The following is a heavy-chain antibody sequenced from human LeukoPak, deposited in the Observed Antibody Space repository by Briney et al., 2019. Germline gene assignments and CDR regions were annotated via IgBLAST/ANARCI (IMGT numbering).Heavy chain of an antibody. CDR2: IYTSGST. CDR3: ARLSTGYSSSWYFGYWFDP. J-gene: IGHJ5*02. CDR1: GGSISSYY. V-gene: IGHV4-4*07. Sequence: PSETLSLTCTVSGGSISSYYWSWIRQPAGKGLEWIGRIYTSGSTNYNPSLKSRVTMSVDTSKNQFSLKLSSVTAADTAVYYCARLSTGYSSSWYFGYWFDPWGQGTLVTVSS. D-gene: IGHD6-13*01.